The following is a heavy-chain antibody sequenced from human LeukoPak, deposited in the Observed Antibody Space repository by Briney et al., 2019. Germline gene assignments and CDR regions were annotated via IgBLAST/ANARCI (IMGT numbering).Heavy chain of an antibody. Sequence: GGSLRLSCAASGFTFSEALMTWVRQAPGKGLEWVGQIKSIAAGGTIAYAAPVKGRFTISRDDSEHTLYLQLNSLKTEDTAVYYCVARGIWGQGTLVTVSS. V-gene: IGHV3-15*01. CDR3: VARGI. CDR1: GFTFSEAL. D-gene: IGHD5-12*01. J-gene: IGHJ4*02. CDR2: IKSIAAGGTI.